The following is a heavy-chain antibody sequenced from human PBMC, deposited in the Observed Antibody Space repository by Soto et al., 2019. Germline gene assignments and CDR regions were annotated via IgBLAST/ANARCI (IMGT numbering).Heavy chain of an antibody. V-gene: IGHV4-59*08. CDR1: GGSISSYY. CDR2: IYYSGST. Sequence: PSETLSLTCTVCGGSISSYYWSWIRQPPGKGLEWIGYIYYSGSTNYNPSLKSRVTISVDTSKNQFSLKLSSVTAADTAVYYCARHARGMVANFDYWGQGTLVTVSS. J-gene: IGHJ4*02. CDR3: ARHARGMVANFDY. D-gene: IGHD5-12*01.